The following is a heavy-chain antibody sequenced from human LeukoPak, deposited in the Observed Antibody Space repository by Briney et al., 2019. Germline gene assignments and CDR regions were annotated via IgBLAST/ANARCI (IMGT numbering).Heavy chain of an antibody. J-gene: IGHJ4*02. V-gene: IGHV4-39*07. CDR3: ARDSGIHSNIFDY. D-gene: IGHD1-26*01. CDR1: GDSISTNSYY. Sequence: SETLSLTCTVSGDSISTNSYYWNWIRQPPGKGLEWIGSIYHSGSTYYNSSLKSRVTMSLDTSKNQFSLQLNSVTPEDTALYFCARDSGIHSNIFDYWGQGTLVTVSS. CDR2: IYHSGST.